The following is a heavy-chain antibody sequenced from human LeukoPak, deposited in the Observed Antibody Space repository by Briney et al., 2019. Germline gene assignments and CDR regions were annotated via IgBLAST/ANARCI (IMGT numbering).Heavy chain of an antibody. J-gene: IGHJ5*02. CDR3: ARALCSGGSCYSSTDWFDP. CDR1: GGSISSNGYY. CDR2: IYYSGGT. V-gene: IGHV4-39*07. D-gene: IGHD2-15*01. Sequence: SETLSLTCTVSGGSISSNGYYWAWFRQPPGKGLEWIGSIYYSGGTYYNPSLKSRVTISIDTSKNQFSLKLSSVTAADTAVYYCARALCSGGSCYSSTDWFDPWGQGTLVTVSS.